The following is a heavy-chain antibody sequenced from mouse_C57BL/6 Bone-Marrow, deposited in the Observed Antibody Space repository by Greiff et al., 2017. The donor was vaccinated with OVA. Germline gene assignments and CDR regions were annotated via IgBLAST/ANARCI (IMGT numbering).Heavy chain of an antibody. CDR3: ARQGRYGNWYFDV. CDR2: ISNGGGST. V-gene: IGHV5-12*01. Sequence: EVHLVESGGGLVQPGGSLKLSCAASGFTFSDYYMYWVRQTPEKRLEWVAYISNGGGSTYYPDTVKGRFTISRDNAKNTLYLQMSRLKSEDTAMYYCARQGRYGNWYFDVWGTGTTVTVSS. J-gene: IGHJ1*03. CDR1: GFTFSDYY. D-gene: IGHD2-1*01.